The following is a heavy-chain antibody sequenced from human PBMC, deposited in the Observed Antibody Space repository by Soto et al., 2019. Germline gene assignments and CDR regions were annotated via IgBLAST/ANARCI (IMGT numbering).Heavy chain of an antibody. D-gene: IGHD4-17*01. V-gene: IGHV1-69*12. CDR1: GGTFSSYA. CDR2: IIPIFGTA. CDR3: ARHPNTMPTVTTAEGWCDP. J-gene: IGHJ5*02. Sequence: QVQLVQSGAEVKKPGSSVKVSCKASGGTFSSYAISWVRQAPGQGLEWMGGIIPIFGTANYAQKFQGRVTIPADESTRTAYMQLSSLRSEDTAVYYCARHPNTMPTVTTAEGWCDPWGQGTLVTVSS.